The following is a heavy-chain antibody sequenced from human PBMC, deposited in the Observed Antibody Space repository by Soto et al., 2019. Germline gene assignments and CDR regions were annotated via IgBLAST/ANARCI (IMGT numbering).Heavy chain of an antibody. V-gene: IGHV1-69*06. CDR2: IVVDSNTA. Sequence: QVVLLQSGAEVKEPGSSVRVSCQVSGSTFNNFAFSWVRQAPGHGPEWMGGIVVDSNTAEYSQRFQDRVTITAVTPTDALYMEVGSLTFADTAGYYCARAIKRWVVNYYFDLWGQGTLVPVSS. CDR3: ARAIKRWVVNYYFDL. CDR1: GSTFNNFA. D-gene: IGHD2-15*01. J-gene: IGHJ4*02.